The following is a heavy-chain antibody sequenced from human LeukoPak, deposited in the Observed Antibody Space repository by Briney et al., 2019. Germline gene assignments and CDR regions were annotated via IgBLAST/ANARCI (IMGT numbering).Heavy chain of an antibody. CDR3: ARFGPRDGYAYAFDI. J-gene: IGHJ3*02. Sequence: SETLSLTCTVSGYSISSGYYWGWIRQPPGKGLEWIGSIYHSGSTYYNPSRKSRVTISVDTSKNQFSLKLSSVTAADTAVYYCARFGPRDGYAYAFDIWGKGTMVTVSS. CDR1: GYSISSGYY. CDR2: IYHSGST. D-gene: IGHD5-24*01. V-gene: IGHV4-38-2*02.